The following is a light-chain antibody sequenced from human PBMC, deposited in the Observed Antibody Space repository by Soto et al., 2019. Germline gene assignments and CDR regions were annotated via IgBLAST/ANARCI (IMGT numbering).Light chain of an antibody. CDR3: SSYTITSTRL. V-gene: IGLV2-14*01. CDR2: DVN. J-gene: IGLJ1*01. CDR1: SSDIGAFDL. Sequence: QSALTQPASVSGSPGQSITISCTGTSSDIGAFDLVSWYQQHPGKAPKLIIYDVNIRPSGVSSRFSGSKSGNTASLTISGLQAEDEADYYCSSYTITSTRLFGTGTKLTV.